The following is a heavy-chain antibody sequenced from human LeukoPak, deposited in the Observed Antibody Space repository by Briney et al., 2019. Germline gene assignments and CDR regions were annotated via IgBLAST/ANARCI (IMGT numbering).Heavy chain of an antibody. D-gene: IGHD2-2*01. Sequence: AASVKVSCKVSGYTLTELPMHWVRQAPGKGLEWMGGFDPEDGETIYAQKFQGRVTMTEDTSTDTAYMELSSLRSEDTAVYYCATRPAARYGMDVWGKGTTVTVSS. CDR3: ATRPAARYGMDV. CDR1: GYTLTELP. CDR2: FDPEDGET. J-gene: IGHJ6*04. V-gene: IGHV1-24*01.